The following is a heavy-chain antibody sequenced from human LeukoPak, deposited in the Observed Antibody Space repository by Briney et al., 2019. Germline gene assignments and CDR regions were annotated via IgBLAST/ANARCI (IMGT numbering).Heavy chain of an antibody. CDR1: GGSFSGYY. CDR3: ARRGWSSSWYTPTYYFDY. CDR2: INHSGST. D-gene: IGHD6-13*01. J-gene: IGHJ4*02. V-gene: IGHV4-34*01. Sequence: SETLSLTCAVYGGSFSGYYWSWIRQPPGKGLEWIREINHSGSTNYNPSLKSRVTISVDTSKNQFSLKLSSVTAADTAVYYCARRGWSSSWYTPTYYFDYWGQGTLVTVSS.